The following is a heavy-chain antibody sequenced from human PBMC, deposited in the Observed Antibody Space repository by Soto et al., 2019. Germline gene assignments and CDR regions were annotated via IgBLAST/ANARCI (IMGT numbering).Heavy chain of an antibody. CDR1: GFSVTNYW. Sequence: PGGSLRLSCAASGFSVTNYWISWVRQAPGKGLEWVANVRRDGRDEYYADSVRGRFTISRDNAKNSVYLQMDSLRAEDTAVYYCASLDSMAAARGYWGQGTKVTVYS. D-gene: IGHD6-6*01. CDR2: VRRDGRDE. CDR3: ASLDSMAAARGY. J-gene: IGHJ4*02. V-gene: IGHV3-7*03.